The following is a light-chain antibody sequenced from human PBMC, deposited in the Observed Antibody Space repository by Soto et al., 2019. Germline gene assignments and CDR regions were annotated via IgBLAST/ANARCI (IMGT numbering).Light chain of an antibody. V-gene: IGKV3-15*01. CDR1: HSVNSH. CDR2: DAS. Sequence: MMMTQSPATLSVSPGERVTLSCRTSHSVNSHVAWYQQKPGQAPRILMYDASTRATGIPARFSGSGSGTEFTLTISSLQSEDFAVYYCQQYHNWPITFGQGTRLEIK. J-gene: IGKJ5*01. CDR3: QQYHNWPIT.